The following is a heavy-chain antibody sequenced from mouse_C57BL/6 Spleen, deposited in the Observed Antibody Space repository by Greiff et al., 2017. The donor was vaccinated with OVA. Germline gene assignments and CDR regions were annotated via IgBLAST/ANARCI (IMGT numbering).Heavy chain of an antibody. Sequence: VQLHQSGAELAKPGASVKLSCKASGYTFTSYWMHWVKQRPGQGLEWIGYITPSSGYTKYNQKFKDKATWTADKSSSTAYMQLSSLTYEDSAVYYCARGGTEYYFDYWGQGTTLTVSS. D-gene: IGHD4-1*01. V-gene: IGHV1-7*01. CDR2: ITPSSGYT. CDR3: ARGGTEYYFDY. CDR1: GYTFTSYW. J-gene: IGHJ2*01.